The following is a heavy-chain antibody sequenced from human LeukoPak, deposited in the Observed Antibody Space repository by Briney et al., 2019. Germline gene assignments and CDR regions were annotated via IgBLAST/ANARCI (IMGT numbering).Heavy chain of an antibody. D-gene: IGHD3-22*01. CDR3: AKDYDSSGSYYYYYMDV. CDR1: GFTFSNYD. V-gene: IGHV3-23*01. CDR2: ISGSGGST. Sequence: GGTLRLSCAASGFTFSNYDMTWVRQAPGKGLEWVSAISGSGGSTYYADSVKGRFTISRDNSKNTLYLQMNSLRAEDTAVYYCAKDYDSSGSYYYYYMDVWGKGTTVTVPS. J-gene: IGHJ6*03.